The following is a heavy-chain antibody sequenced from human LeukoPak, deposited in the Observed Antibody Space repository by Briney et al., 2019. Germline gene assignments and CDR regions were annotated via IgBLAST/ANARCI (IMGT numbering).Heavy chain of an antibody. D-gene: IGHD3-16*01. J-gene: IGHJ5*02. V-gene: IGHV3-30-3*01. CDR3: ARGQGGNWFDP. CDR1: GFTFSSYA. CDR2: ISYDGSNK. Sequence: PGGSLRLSCAASGFTFSSYAMHWVRQAPGKGLEWVAVISYDGSNKYYADSVKGRFTISRDNSKNTLYLQMNSLRAEDTAVYYSARGQGGNWFDPWGQGTLVTVSS.